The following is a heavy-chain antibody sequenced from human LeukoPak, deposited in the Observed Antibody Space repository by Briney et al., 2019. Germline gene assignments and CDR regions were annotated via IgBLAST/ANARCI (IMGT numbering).Heavy chain of an antibody. J-gene: IGHJ4*02. V-gene: IGHV4-39*07. CDR3: ARDTGAVRAFDY. Sequence: PSETLSLTCTVSGGSISSYYWGWIRQPPGKGLEWIGSIYYSGSTYYNPSLKSRVTISVDTSKNQFSLKLSSVTAADTAVYYCARDTGAVRAFDYWGQGTLVTVSS. CDR1: GGSISSYY. CDR2: IYYSGST. D-gene: IGHD6-19*01.